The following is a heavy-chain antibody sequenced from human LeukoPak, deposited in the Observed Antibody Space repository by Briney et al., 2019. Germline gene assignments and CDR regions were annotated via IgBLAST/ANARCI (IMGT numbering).Heavy chain of an antibody. CDR3: ARESSGSFDYGGNPAFDY. J-gene: IGHJ4*02. Sequence: GGSLRLSCAASRFTFSSYGMHWVRQAPGKGLEWVAVIWYDGSNKYYADSVKGRFTISRDNSKNTLYLQMNSLRAEDTAVYYCARESSGSFDYGGNPAFDYWGQGTLVTVSS. V-gene: IGHV3-33*01. CDR2: IWYDGSNK. D-gene: IGHD4-23*01. CDR1: RFTFSSYG.